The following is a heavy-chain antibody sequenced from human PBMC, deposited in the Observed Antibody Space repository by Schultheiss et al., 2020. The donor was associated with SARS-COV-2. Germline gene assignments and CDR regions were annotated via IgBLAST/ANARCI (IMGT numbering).Heavy chain of an antibody. J-gene: IGHJ5*02. CDR1: GFTFSSYA. CDR2: ISSSGGST. CDR3: ARGSYSSSWGYWFDP. D-gene: IGHD6-13*01. V-gene: IGHV3-23*01. Sequence: GGSLRLSCAASGFTFSSYAMRWVRQAPGKGLEWVSTISSSGGSTYYADSVKGRFTISRDNSKNTLYLQMNSLRAEDTAVYYCARGSYSSSWGYWFDPWGQGTLVTVSS.